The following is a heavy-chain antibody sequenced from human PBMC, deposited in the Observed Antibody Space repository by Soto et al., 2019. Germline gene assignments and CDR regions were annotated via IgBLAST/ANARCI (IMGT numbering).Heavy chain of an antibody. J-gene: IGHJ6*02. D-gene: IGHD3-10*01. V-gene: IGHV3-33*01. CDR2: IWYDGSNK. Sequence: SLRLSCAASGFTFSSYGMHWVRQAPGKGLEWVAVIWYDGSNKYYADSVKGRFTISRDNSKNTLYLQMNSLRAEDTAVYYCARDGGTYYYGSGSYYTPLYYGMDVWGQGTTVTVSS. CDR1: GFTFSSYG. CDR3: ARDGGTYYYGSGSYYTPLYYGMDV.